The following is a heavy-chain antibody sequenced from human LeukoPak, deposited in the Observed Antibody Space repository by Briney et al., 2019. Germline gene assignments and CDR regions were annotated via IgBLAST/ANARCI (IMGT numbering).Heavy chain of an antibody. J-gene: IGHJ3*02. CDR3: ARGIYSSGWYGAFDI. CDR2: ISSSSSTI. CDR1: GFPFSSYS. D-gene: IGHD6-19*01. V-gene: IGHV3-48*04. Sequence: PGGSLRLSCAASGFPFSSYSMIGLRQAPGKGLEWVLYISSSSSTIYDADAVNGRFTISRDNAKNSLYLQMNSLRAEDTAVYYCARGIYSSGWYGAFDIWGQGTMVTVSS.